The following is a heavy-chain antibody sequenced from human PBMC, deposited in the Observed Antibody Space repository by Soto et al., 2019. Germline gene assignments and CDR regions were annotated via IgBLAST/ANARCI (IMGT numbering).Heavy chain of an antibody. J-gene: IGHJ4*02. Sequence: QVQLQESGPGLVKPSQTLSLTCTVSGGSISSGGYYWCWIRQHPGKGLEWIGYTYYSGSTYYNPSLKSRVTISVDQSKNQFSLKLSSVTASDTAVYYCARDGIGALPFDYWGQGTLVTVSS. D-gene: IGHD1-26*01. V-gene: IGHV4-31*03. CDR3: ARDGIGALPFDY. CDR1: GGSISSGGYY. CDR2: TYYSGST.